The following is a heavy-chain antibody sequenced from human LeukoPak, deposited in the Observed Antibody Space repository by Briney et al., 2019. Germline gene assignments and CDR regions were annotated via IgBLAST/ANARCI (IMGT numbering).Heavy chain of an antibody. CDR2: INPNSGGT. CDR3: ARKYCSGGSCYGYFDY. D-gene: IGHD2-15*01. Sequence: ASVEVSCKASGYTFTSYGINWVRQAPGQGLEWMGRINPNSGGTNYAQKFQGRVTMTRDTSISTAYMELSSLRSEDTAVYYCARKYCSGGSCYGYFDYWGQGTLVTVSS. J-gene: IGHJ4*02. CDR1: GYTFTSYG. V-gene: IGHV1-2*06.